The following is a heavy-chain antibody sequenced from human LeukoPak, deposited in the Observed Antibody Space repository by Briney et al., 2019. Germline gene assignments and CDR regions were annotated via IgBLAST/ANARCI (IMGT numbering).Heavy chain of an antibody. J-gene: IGHJ5*02. CDR3: ARDFWSGRSTEYNWFDP. Sequence: PSETLSLTCTVSGGSISTSSYYWGWVRQPPGTGLEWVATIRYDGSDKYYVDSVKGRFTISRDNAKNSLYLQMNSLRAEDTAVYYCARDFWSGRSTEYNWFDPWGQGTLVTVSS. V-gene: IGHV3-7*01. CDR2: IRYDGSDK. D-gene: IGHD3-3*01. CDR1: GGSISTSSYY.